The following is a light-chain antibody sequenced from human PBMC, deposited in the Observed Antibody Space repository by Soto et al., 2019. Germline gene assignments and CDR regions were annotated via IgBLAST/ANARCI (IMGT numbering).Light chain of an antibody. J-gene: IGKJ2*01. Sequence: EIEMTQSPATLSLSPGEGATLSCRTSQSVGYSLAWYQQKPGLAPRLLIYGASTRITGIPDRFSGSGSGTEFTLTISSLQSEDFAFYYCQQYKNWPGYTFGQGTKLEIK. CDR3: QQYKNWPGYT. CDR1: QSVGYS. V-gene: IGKV3-15*01. CDR2: GAS.